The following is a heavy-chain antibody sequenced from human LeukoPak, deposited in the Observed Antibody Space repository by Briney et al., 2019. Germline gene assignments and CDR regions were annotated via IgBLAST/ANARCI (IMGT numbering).Heavy chain of an antibody. CDR2: ISAYNGNT. Sequence: TFTXXGISXVRQAPGQGLEWMGWISAYNGNTNYAQKLQGRVTMTTDTSTSTAYMELRSLRSDDTAVYYCARDDPRYFDYWGQGTLVTVSS. CDR3: ARDDPRYFDY. J-gene: IGHJ4*02. V-gene: IGHV1-18*01. CDR1: TFTXXG.